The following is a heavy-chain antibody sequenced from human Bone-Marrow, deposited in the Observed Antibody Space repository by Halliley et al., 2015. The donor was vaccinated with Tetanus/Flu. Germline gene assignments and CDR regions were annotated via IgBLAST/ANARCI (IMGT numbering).Heavy chain of an antibody. J-gene: IGHJ4*02. CDR3: ARSRRAVGSSFFES. V-gene: IGHV4-30-2*01. CDR2: IYRAGLN. Sequence: TLSLTCTVSSVSITNGDYSWSWIRQPPGKGLEWIGYIYRAGLNYYNPSLQSRVTISIDRARNQFSLKMTSMTAADTAIYYCARSRRAVGSSFFESWGQGILVTVSS. D-gene: IGHD3-10*01. CDR1: SVSITNGDYS.